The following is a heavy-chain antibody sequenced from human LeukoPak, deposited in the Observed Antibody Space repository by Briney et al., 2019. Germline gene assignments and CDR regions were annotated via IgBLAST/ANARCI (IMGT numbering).Heavy chain of an antibody. Sequence: KPSETLSLTCSASGYSISSGYYWGWIRQPPGKGLEWIGNMHHSGNTDNNPSLKSRVTISVDTSKNQFSLKLRFVTAADTAVYYCARDSWPEVVRFDYWGQGILVTVSS. CDR2: MHHSGNT. CDR1: GYSISSGYY. D-gene: IGHD1-14*01. J-gene: IGHJ4*02. CDR3: ARDSWPEVVRFDY. V-gene: IGHV4-38-2*02.